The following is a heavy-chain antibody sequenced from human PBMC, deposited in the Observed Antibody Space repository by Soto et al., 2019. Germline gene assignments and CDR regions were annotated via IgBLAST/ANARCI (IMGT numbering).Heavy chain of an antibody. Sequence: QVQLVESGGGAVLAGMSLRLSCAGSGFTFSDYAMYWVRQAPGKGLEWVAVTSDGGSKRYYAGSVKGRFTITRDNSKKALALPMNSMRSEDTAVYYCAKGSRDSSGLDWGQGTLVA. CDR2: TSDGGSKR. CDR1: GFTFSDYA. CDR3: AKGSRDSSGLD. J-gene: IGHJ4*02. D-gene: IGHD3-22*01. V-gene: IGHV3-30*18.